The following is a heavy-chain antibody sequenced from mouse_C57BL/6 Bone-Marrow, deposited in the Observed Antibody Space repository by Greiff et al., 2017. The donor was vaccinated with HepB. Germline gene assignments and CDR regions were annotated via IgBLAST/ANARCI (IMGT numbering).Heavy chain of an antibody. J-gene: IGHJ2*01. D-gene: IGHD2-4*01. V-gene: IGHV1-55*01. CDR3: ARDRVYYDYLYYFDY. CDR2: IYPGSGST. CDR1: GYTFTSYW. Sequence: GQRRQAGAGVVEPGWGGRGSGKSSGYTFTSYWITWVRQRPGQGLEWIGDIYPGSGSTNYNEKFKSKATLTVDTSSSTAYMQLSSLTSEDSAVYYCARDRVYYDYLYYFDYWGQGTTLTVSS.